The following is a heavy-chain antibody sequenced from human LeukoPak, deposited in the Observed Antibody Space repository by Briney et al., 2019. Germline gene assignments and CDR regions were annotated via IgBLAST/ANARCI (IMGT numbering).Heavy chain of an antibody. CDR3: ARDNWNPFYYYYGMDV. J-gene: IGHJ6*02. Sequence: PSETLSLTCTVSGGSISSYYWSWIRQPPGKGLEWIGYIYYSGSTNYNPSLKSRVTISVDTSKNQFSLKLSSVTAADTAVYYCARDNWNPFYYYYGMDVWGQGTTVTVSS. CDR2: IYYSGST. V-gene: IGHV4-59*01. D-gene: IGHD1-20*01. CDR1: GGSISSYY.